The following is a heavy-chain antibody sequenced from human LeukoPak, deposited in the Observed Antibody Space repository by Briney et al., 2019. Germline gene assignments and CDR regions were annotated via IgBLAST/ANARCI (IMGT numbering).Heavy chain of an antibody. V-gene: IGHV3-74*01. Sequence: GSLRLSCAASGFTFSSYWMHWVRQAPGKGLVWVSRVNNDGGYTSYADSVKGRFTISRDNAKNTLHLQMNGLRAEDTAVYYCARDSRTIPAGLNWFDPWGQGTLVTVSS. D-gene: IGHD1-1*01. CDR2: VNNDGGYT. CDR3: ARDSRTIPAGLNWFDP. J-gene: IGHJ5*02. CDR1: GFTFSSYW.